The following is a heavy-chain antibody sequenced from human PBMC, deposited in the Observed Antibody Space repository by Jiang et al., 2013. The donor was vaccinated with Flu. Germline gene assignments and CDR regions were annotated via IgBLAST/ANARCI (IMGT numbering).Heavy chain of an antibody. CDR3: ARLSPLYCSSTSCYLNLDY. Sequence: KKPGESLRISCKGSGYSFTSYWISWVRQMPGKGLEWMGRIDPSDSYTNYSPSFQGHVTISADKSISTAYLQWSSLKASDTAMYYCARLSPLYCSSTSCYLNLDYWGQGTLVTVSS. D-gene: IGHD2-2*01. CDR1: GYSFTSYW. V-gene: IGHV5-10-1*01. J-gene: IGHJ4*02. CDR2: IDPSDSYT.